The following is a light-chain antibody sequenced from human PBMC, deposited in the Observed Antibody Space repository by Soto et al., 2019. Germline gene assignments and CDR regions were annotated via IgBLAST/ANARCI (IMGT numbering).Light chain of an antibody. J-gene: IGKJ2*01. CDR1: QRLTSNY. Sequence: EVVLTQSPGTLSLSPGEGATLFCRATQRLTSNYLAWYQQRPGQAPRLLIYGASSRATGIQDRFRGSGSGTDFTLNISRLEPEDFAVYYCQQYGSSPSTFGQGTKLEIK. CDR3: QQYGSSPST. CDR2: GAS. V-gene: IGKV3-20*01.